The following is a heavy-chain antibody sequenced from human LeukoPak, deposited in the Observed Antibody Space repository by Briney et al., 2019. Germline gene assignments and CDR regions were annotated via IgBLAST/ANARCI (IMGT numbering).Heavy chain of an antibody. CDR2: ISYDGSNK. D-gene: IGHD6-13*01. J-gene: IGHJ3*02. CDR1: GFTFSSYA. Sequence: GRSLRLSCAASGFTFSSYAMHWVRQAPGKGLEWVAVISYDGSNKYYADSVKGRFTISRDNSKNTPYLQMNSLRAEDTAVYYCARVPIAAAAPDAFDIWGQGTMVTVPS. V-gene: IGHV3-30-3*01. CDR3: ARVPIAAAAPDAFDI.